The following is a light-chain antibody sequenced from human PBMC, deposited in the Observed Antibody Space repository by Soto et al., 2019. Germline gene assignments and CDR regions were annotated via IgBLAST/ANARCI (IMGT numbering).Light chain of an antibody. CDR2: DVS. V-gene: IGLV2-14*01. Sequence: QSALTQPASVSGSPGQSITISCTGTSSDVGGYNYVSWYHQHPRKAPKPTLHDVSNRPSGVSNRVPGSKSGNTASLTISRLHAADQADDDCSSYTSSSTLGVVFGGGTKVTVL. CDR1: SSDVGGYNY. CDR3: SSYTSSSTLGVV. J-gene: IGLJ2*01.